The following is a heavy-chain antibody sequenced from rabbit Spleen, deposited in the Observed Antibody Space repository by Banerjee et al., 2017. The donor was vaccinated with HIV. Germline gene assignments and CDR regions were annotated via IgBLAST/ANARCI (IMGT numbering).Heavy chain of an antibody. CDR1: GFDFSSNA. Sequence: QSLEESGGGLVQPEGSLTLTCKASGFDFSSNAMCWVRQAPGKGPEWIACIYAGSSGNTYSAIWAKGRFTISKTSSTTVTLQMTSLTAADTATYWCARGPWVGNRRYPDWLDLWGQGTLVTVS. CDR3: ARGPWVGNRRYPDWLDL. CDR2: IYAGSSGNT. D-gene: IGHD4-2*01. J-gene: IGHJ5*01. V-gene: IGHV1S40*01.